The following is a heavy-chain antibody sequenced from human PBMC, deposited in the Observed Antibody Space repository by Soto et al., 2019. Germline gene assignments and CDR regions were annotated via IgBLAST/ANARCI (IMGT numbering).Heavy chain of an antibody. J-gene: IGHJ4*02. Sequence: ASVKVSCKDSGYTFTSYDIKWVRQATGQGLEWMGWMNPNSGNTGYAQKFQGRVTMTRNTSISTAYMELSSLRSEDTAVYYCARGCRGYYDSSGYSFDYWGQGTLVTVSS. CDR3: ARGCRGYYDSSGYSFDY. CDR1: GYTFTSYD. D-gene: IGHD3-22*01. CDR2: MNPNSGNT. V-gene: IGHV1-8*01.